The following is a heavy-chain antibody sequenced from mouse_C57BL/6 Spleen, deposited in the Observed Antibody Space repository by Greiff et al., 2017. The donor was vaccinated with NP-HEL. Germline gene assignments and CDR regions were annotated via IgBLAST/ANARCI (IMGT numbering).Heavy chain of an antibody. V-gene: IGHV5-17*01. CDR3: ARIRLDYAMDY. J-gene: IGHJ4*01. D-gene: IGHD1-2*01. CDR1: GFTFSDYG. Sequence: VQLKESGGGLVKPGGSLKLSCAASGFTFSDYGMHWVRQAPEKGLEWVAYISSGSSTIYYADTVKGRFTISRDNAKNTLFLQMTSLRSEDTAMYYCARIRLDYAMDYWGQGTSVTVSS. CDR2: ISSGSSTI.